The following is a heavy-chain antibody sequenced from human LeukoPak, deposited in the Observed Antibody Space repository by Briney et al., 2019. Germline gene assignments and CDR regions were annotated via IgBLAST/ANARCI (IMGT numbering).Heavy chain of an antibody. J-gene: IGHJ4*02. D-gene: IGHD5-18*01. Sequence: TGGSLRLSCVASGFNFETFDMSWVRQAPGKGLEWVSSISDSSTYIYYTDSVKGRFTISRDNAKNSLYLQMNSLRADDAAVYYCAREPTSMGSDYWGQGTLVTVSS. CDR2: ISDSSTYI. V-gene: IGHV3-21*01. CDR1: GFNFETFD. CDR3: AREPTSMGSDY.